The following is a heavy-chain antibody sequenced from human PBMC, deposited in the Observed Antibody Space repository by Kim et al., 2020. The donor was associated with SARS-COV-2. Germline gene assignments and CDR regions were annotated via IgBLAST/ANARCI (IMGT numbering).Heavy chain of an antibody. Sequence: ASVKVSCKASGYTFTSYDINWVRQATGQGLEWMGWMNPNSGNTGYAQKFQGRVTMTRNTSISTAYMELSSLRSEDTAVYYCARGHHGSGSYYIWAFYYYYGMDVWGQGTTVTVSS. V-gene: IGHV1-8*01. CDR2: MNPNSGNT. J-gene: IGHJ6*02. CDR3: ARGHHGSGSYYIWAFYYYYGMDV. D-gene: IGHD3-10*01. CDR1: GYTFTSYD.